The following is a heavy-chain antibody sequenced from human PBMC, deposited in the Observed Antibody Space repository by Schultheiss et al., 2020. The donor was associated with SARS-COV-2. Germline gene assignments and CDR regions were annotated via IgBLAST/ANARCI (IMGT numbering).Heavy chain of an antibody. CDR3: TLQYSGSYYGYYYYYMDV. CDR2: ISGSGGST. J-gene: IGHJ6*03. D-gene: IGHD1-26*01. V-gene: IGHV3-23*01. Sequence: GGSLRLSCAASGFTFSSYAMSWVRQAPGKGLEWVSAISGSGGSTYYADSVKGRFTISRDNSKNTLYLQMNSLRAEDTAVYYCTLQYSGSYYGYYYYYMDVWGKGTTVTVSS. CDR1: GFTFSSYA.